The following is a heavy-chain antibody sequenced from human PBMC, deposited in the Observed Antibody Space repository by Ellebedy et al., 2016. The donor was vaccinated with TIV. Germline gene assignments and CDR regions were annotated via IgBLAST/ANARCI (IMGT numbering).Heavy chain of an antibody. V-gene: IGHV3-23*01. J-gene: IGHJ4*02. Sequence: GESLKISCAASGSTFSSYAMSWVRQAPGKGLEWVSAISGSGGSTYYADSVKGRFTISRDNSKNSLYLQMNSLRTEDTALYYCAKVGSRYCSSTSCSYFDYWGQGTLVTVSS. CDR1: GSTFSSYA. CDR3: AKVGSRYCSSTSCSYFDY. CDR2: ISGSGGST. D-gene: IGHD2-2*01.